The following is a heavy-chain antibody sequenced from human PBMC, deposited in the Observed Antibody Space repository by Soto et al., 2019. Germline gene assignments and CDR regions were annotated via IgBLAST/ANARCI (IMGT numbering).Heavy chain of an antibody. CDR1: GFTVSDS. J-gene: IGHJ4*02. D-gene: IGHD6-19*01. CDR3: ARDASGPFDY. V-gene: IGHV3-53*01. CDR2: IHSDGST. Sequence: GGSLRLSCSVAGFTVSDSMSWVRQAPGKGLECVSFIHSDGSTHYTDSVRGRFTISRDNSKNTLYLQMDRLRVDDTAVYFCARDASGPFDYWGQGALVTVSS.